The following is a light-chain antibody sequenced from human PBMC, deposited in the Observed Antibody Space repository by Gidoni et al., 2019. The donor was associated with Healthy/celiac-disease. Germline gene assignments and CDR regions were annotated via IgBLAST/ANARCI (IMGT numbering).Light chain of an antibody. V-gene: IGKV4-1*01. J-gene: IGKJ1*01. Sequence: DIVMTQSPDSLAVSLGEGATINCKSSQRVLYSSNNKNYLAWYQQKPGQPPKLLIYWASTRESGVPDRFSGSGSGTDFTLTISSLQAEDVAVYYCQQYYSTPRTFGQGTKVEIK. CDR2: WAS. CDR1: QRVLYSSNNKNY. CDR3: QQYYSTPRT.